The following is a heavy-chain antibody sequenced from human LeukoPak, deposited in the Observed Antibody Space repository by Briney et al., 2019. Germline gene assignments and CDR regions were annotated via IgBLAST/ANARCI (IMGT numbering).Heavy chain of an antibody. CDR2: IYSGGST. CDR1: GFTVSSNY. CDR3: ARDRLHYDSMTGYPAN. V-gene: IGHV3-66*01. J-gene: IGHJ4*02. Sequence: WGSLRLSCADSGFTVSSNYMRWVRQAPGKGLEWVSVIYSGGSTHYADFVKGRFTISRDNSKNTLYLQMNSLRAEDTAVYYCARDRLHYDSMTGYPANWGQGTLVTVSS. D-gene: IGHD3-9*01.